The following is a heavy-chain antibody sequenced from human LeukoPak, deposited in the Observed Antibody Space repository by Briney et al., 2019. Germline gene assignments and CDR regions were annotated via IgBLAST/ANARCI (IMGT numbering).Heavy chain of an antibody. V-gene: IGHV4-30-2*01. J-gene: IGHJ2*01. CDR2: IYHSGST. Sequence: KPSETLSLTCTVSGGSISSSSYSWGWIRQPPGKGLEWIGYIYHSGSTYYNPSLKSRVTISVDRSKNQFSLKLSSVTAADTAVYYCARVRATVTGRYFDLWGRGTLVTVSS. CDR1: GGSISSSSYS. CDR3: ARVRATVTGRYFDL. D-gene: IGHD4-17*01.